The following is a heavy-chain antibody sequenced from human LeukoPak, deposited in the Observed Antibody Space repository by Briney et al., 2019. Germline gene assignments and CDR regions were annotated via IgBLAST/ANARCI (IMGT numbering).Heavy chain of an antibody. V-gene: IGHV1-18*01. J-gene: IGHJ4*02. CDR3: WVPFFVPSITMVRGVIIPIPFDY. CDR2: ISAYNGNT. Sequence: GASVKVSCKASGYTFTSYGISWVRQAPGQGLEWMGWISAYNGNTNYAQKLQGRVTMTTDTSTSTAYMELRSLRSDDTAVYYCWVPFFVPSITMVRGVIIPIPFDYWGQGTLVTVSS. CDR1: GYTFTSYG. D-gene: IGHD3-10*01.